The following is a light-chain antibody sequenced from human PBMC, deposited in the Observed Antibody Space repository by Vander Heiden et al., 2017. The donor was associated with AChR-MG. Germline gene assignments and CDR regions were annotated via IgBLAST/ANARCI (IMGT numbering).Light chain of an antibody. J-gene: IGLJ3*02. Sequence: SYVLTQPPSVSVTPGQMARITCGGNSIGSKTVHWYQQKPGQAPVVVVQEDSDRPSGIPERFSGSNSGNTATLTISRVEAGDEADYHCQVWDSSSDHWVFGGGTRL. V-gene: IGLV3-21*02. CDR1: SIGSKT. CDR3: QVWDSSSDHWV. CDR2: EDS.